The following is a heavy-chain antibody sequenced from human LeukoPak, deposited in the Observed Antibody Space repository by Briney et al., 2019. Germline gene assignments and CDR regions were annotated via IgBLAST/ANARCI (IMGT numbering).Heavy chain of an antibody. CDR1: DGSFSNYY. CDR3: ARRDWFGQSDDY. D-gene: IGHD3-10*01. V-gene: IGHV4-34*01. CDR2: INRSGNT. Sequence: PSETLSLTCAVYDGSFSNYYWRWVRQPPGRGLEWIGEINRSGNTNYNPSLKSRVTISVDASKNQFSLKLSSVTAADTAVYYCARRDWFGQSDDYRGQGTLVTVSS. J-gene: IGHJ4*02.